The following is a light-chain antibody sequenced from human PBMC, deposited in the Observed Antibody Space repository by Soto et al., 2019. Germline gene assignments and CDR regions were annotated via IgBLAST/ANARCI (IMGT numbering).Light chain of an antibody. CDR3: QQYGPSPWT. J-gene: IGKJ1*01. Sequence: EMVLTQSPGTLSLSPGERATLSCRASQSVSSSYLAWYQQKPGQAPRLLIYGASTRATGIPDRFGGSGSGTDFTLTISRLGPEDFAFYYCQQYGPSPWTFGQGTKVEIK. CDR1: QSVSSSY. V-gene: IGKV3-20*01. CDR2: GAS.